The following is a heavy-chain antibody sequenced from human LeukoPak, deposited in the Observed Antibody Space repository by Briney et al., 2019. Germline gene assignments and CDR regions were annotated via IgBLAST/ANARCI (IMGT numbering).Heavy chain of an antibody. V-gene: IGHV4-34*01. CDR3: ARKRGSPTGYSSSWFRAVGAFDI. J-gene: IGHJ3*02. D-gene: IGHD6-13*01. CDR1: GGSFSGYY. Sequence: SETLSLTCAVYGGSFSGYYWSWIRQPRGKGLEWIGEINHSGSTNYNPSLKSRVTISVDTSKNQFSLKLSSVTAADTAVYYCARKRGSPTGYSSSWFRAVGAFDIWGQGTMVTVSS. CDR2: INHSGST.